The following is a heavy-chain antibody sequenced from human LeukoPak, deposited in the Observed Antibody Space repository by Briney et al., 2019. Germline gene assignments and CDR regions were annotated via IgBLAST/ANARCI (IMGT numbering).Heavy chain of an antibody. D-gene: IGHD2-2*01. J-gene: IGHJ4*02. Sequence: GGSLRLSCAASGFTFSSYAMNWVRQAPGKGLEWVSSISSSNSHMYYADSVKGRFTISRDNAKNSLYLQMNSLRAEDTAVYYCARGFYCTSTSCSTGFDYWGQGALVTVSS. V-gene: IGHV3-21*01. CDR1: GFTFSSYA. CDR3: ARGFYCTSTSCSTGFDY. CDR2: ISSSNSHM.